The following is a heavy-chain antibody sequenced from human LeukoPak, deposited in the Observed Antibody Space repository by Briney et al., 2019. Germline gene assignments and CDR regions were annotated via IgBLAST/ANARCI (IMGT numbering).Heavy chain of an antibody. CDR1: GYTFTSYS. CDR3: AIGVATSNFDY. V-gene: IGHV1-46*01. CDR2: INPSGGST. D-gene: IGHD5-12*01. Sequence: ASVKVSCKASGYTFTSYSMHWMRQAPGQGLEWMGIINPSGGSTNYAQKFQGRLTLTRDTSTSTVFMELSSLTSEDTAVYYCAIGVATSNFDYWGQGALVTVSS. J-gene: IGHJ4*02.